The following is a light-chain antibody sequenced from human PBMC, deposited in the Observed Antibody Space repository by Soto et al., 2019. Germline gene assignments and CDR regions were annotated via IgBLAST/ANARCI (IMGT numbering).Light chain of an antibody. V-gene: IGLV2-18*01. CDR3: SLYTSSSTPYV. J-gene: IGLJ1*01. CDR2: EVS. CDR1: SSDVGSYNR. Sequence: QSALTQPPSVSGSPGQSVTIPCTGTSSDVGSYNRVSWYQQPPGTAPKLMIYEVSNRPSGVPDRFSGSKSGNTASLTISGLQAEDEADYYCSLYTSSSTPYVFGTGTKLTVL.